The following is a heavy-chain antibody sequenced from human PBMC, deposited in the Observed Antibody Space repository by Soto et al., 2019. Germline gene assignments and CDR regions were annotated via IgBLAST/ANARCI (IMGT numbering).Heavy chain of an antibody. D-gene: IGHD3-3*01. V-gene: IGHV3-66*04. CDR1: GFTVSSNY. Sequence: EVQLVESGGGLVQPGGSLRLSCAASGFTVSSNYMSWVRQAPGKGLEWVSVIYSGGSTYYADSVKGRFTISRDNSKNTLYLQMNRLRAEDTAVYYCARRFWSGYYYFDYWGQGTLVTVSS. CDR3: ARRFWSGYYYFDY. J-gene: IGHJ4*02. CDR2: IYSGGST.